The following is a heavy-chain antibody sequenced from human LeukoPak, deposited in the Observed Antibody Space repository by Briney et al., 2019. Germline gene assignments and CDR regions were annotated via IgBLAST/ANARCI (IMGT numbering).Heavy chain of an antibody. J-gene: IGHJ4*02. V-gene: IGHV3-30*18. D-gene: IGHD6-13*01. CDR3: ANPSQGSSWYYFDY. Sequence: PGGSLRLSCAASGFTFSSYGMDWVRQAPGKGLEWVAVISYDGSNKYYADSVKGRFTISRDNSKNTLYLQMNSLRAEDTAVYYCANPSQGSSWYYFDYWGQGTLVTVSS. CDR1: GFTFSSYG. CDR2: ISYDGSNK.